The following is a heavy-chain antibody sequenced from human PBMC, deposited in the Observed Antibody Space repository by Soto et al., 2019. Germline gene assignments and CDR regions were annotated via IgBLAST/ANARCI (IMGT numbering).Heavy chain of an antibody. Sequence: TLSLTCTVSGGSISSGGYYWSWIRQHPGKGLEWIGYIYYSGSTYYNPSLKSRVTISVDTSKNQFSLKLSSVTAADTAVYCCARVLSSSWKGDAFDIWGQGTMVTVSS. V-gene: IGHV4-31*03. J-gene: IGHJ3*02. CDR2: IYYSGST. CDR1: GGSISSGGYY. D-gene: IGHD6-13*01. CDR3: ARVLSSSWKGDAFDI.